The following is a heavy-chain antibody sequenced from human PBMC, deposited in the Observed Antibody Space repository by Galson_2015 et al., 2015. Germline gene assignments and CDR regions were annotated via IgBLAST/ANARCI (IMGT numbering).Heavy chain of an antibody. J-gene: IGHJ4*02. CDR1: GFTFSTYG. CDR3: ARGGRDGYKGTIAIDY. D-gene: IGHD5-24*01. V-gene: IGHV3-33*01. Sequence: SLRLSCAASGFTFSTYGMHWVRQAPGKGLEWVAVIWYDGSNKYDADSVKGRFTISRDNSNNTLYLQMNSRRAEDTAVYYCARGGRDGYKGTIAIDYWGQGTLVTVSS. CDR2: IWYDGSNK.